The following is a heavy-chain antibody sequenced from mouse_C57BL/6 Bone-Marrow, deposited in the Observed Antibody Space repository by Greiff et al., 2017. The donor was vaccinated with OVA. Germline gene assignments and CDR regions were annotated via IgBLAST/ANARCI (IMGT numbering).Heavy chain of an antibody. Sequence: LVESGAELARPGASVKLSCKASGYTFTSYGISWVKQRTGQGLEWIGEIYPRSGNTYYNEKFKGKATLTADKSSSTAYMELRSLTSEDSAVYFCARENYGFLFDYWGQGTTLTVSS. D-gene: IGHD1-1*01. V-gene: IGHV1-81*01. CDR2: IYPRSGNT. CDR3: ARENYGFLFDY. CDR1: GYTFTSYG. J-gene: IGHJ2*01.